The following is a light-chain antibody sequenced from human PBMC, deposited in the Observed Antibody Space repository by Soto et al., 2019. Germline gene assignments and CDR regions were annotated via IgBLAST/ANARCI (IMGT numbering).Light chain of an antibody. J-gene: IGKJ5*01. V-gene: IGKV3-15*01. CDR2: DTS. CDR3: QQYNNWPPGIT. CDR1: QSLTNS. Sequence: EFVLTQSPGTLSLSPGERATLSCRASQSLTNSFIAWYQQKPGQAPRLLIYDTSTRATGIPARFSGSGSGTEFTLTISSLQSEDFAVYYCQQYNNWPPGITFGQGTRLEIK.